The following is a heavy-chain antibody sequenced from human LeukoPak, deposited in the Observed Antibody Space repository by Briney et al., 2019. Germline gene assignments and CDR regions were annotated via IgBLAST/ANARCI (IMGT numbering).Heavy chain of an antibody. CDR2: ISSSSSYM. Sequence: PGGSLRLSCAASGFTFSNYNMNWVRQPPGKGLEWVSSISSSSSYMYYEDSVKGRFTISRDNAKNSLYLQMSILGADDTAVYYRTRTCVSAICYSGRYGMDVWGQGTTVTVSS. D-gene: IGHD2-2*02. V-gene: IGHV3-21*01. CDR1: GFTFSNYN. CDR3: TRTCVSAICYSGRYGMDV. J-gene: IGHJ6*02.